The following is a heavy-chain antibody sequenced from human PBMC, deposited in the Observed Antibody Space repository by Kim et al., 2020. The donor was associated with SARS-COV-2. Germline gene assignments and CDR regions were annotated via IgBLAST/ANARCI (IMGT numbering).Heavy chain of an antibody. CDR1: GYSFTSYW. Sequence: GESLKISCKGSGYSFTSYWIGWVRQMPGKGLEWMGIIYPGDSDTRYSPSFQGQVTISADKSISTAYLQWSSLKASDTAMYYCARQPAEYSGYDHPRLWYYGMDVWGQGTTVTVSS. D-gene: IGHD5-12*01. CDR2: IYPGDSDT. V-gene: IGHV5-51*01. J-gene: IGHJ6*02. CDR3: ARQPAEYSGYDHPRLWYYGMDV.